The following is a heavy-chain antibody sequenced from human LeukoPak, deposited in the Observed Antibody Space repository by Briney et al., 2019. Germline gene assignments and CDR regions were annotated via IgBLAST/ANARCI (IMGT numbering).Heavy chain of an antibody. CDR2: INPNSGGT. J-gene: IGHJ4*02. D-gene: IGHD6-13*01. CDR3: ARLVSSRMPPNDY. CDR1: GYTFTGYY. Sequence: ASVKVSCKASGYTFTGYYMHWVRQAPGQGLEWMGWINPNSGGTNYAQKFQGRVTMTRDTSISTAYMELSRLRSDDTAVYYCARLVSSRMPPNDYWGQGTLVTVSS. V-gene: IGHV1-2*02.